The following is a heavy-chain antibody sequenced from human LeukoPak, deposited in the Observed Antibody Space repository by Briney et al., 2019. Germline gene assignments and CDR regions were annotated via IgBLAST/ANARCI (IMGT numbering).Heavy chain of an antibody. D-gene: IGHD4-17*01. V-gene: IGHV1-18*01. CDR1: GYTFTSYG. Sequence: RASVNVSCKASGYTFTSYGISWVRQAPGQGLEWMGWISAYNGNTNYAQKLQGRVTMTTDTSTSTAYMELRSLRSDDTAVYYCARDQDGDYAGYWGQGTLVTVSS. CDR2: ISAYNGNT. J-gene: IGHJ4*02. CDR3: ARDQDGDYAGY.